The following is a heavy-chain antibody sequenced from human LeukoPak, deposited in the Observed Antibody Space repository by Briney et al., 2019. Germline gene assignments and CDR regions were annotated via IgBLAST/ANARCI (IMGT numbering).Heavy chain of an antibody. V-gene: IGHV3-53*01. CDR2: IYSGGST. D-gene: IGHD4-17*01. Sequence: PGGSLRLSCAASGFTFSSYAMSWVRQAPGKGLEWVSVIYSGGSTYYADSVKGRFTISRDNSKNTLYLQMDSLRAEDTAVYYCAREGVYGDYLWGQGTLVTVSS. CDR1: GFTFSSYA. J-gene: IGHJ4*02. CDR3: AREGVYGDYL.